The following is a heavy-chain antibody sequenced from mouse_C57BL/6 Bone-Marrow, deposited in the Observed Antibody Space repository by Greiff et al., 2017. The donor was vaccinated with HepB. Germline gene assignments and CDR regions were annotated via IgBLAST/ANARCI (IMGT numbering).Heavy chain of an antibody. J-gene: IGHJ1*03. D-gene: IGHD4-1*01. CDR2: IRSKSNNYAT. Sequence: EVQLVESGGGLVQPKGSLKLSCAASGFSFNTYAMNWVRQAPGKGLEWVARIRSKSNNYATYYADSVKDRFTISRDDSESMLYLQMNNLKTEDTAMYYCVRHAGTGSWYFDVWGTGTTVTVSS. V-gene: IGHV10-1*01. CDR3: VRHAGTGSWYFDV. CDR1: GFSFNTYA.